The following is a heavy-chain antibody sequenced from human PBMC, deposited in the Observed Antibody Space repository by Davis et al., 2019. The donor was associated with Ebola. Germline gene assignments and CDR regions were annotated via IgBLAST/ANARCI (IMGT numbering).Heavy chain of an antibody. V-gene: IGHV1-18*04. J-gene: IGHJ5*02. CDR2: ISAYNGNT. Sequence: AASVKVSCKASRYTFTSYGISWVRQAPGQGLAWMGWISAYNGNTNHAQKLQGRVTMNTDTSTSTADMELRSLRSDDTAVYYCARVKGAGSSSYNWFDPWGQGTLVTVSS. D-gene: IGHD6-13*01. CDR3: ARVKGAGSSSYNWFDP. CDR1: RYTFTSYG.